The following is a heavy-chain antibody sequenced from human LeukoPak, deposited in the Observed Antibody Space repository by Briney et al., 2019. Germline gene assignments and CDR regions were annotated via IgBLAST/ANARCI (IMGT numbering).Heavy chain of an antibody. Sequence: PGGSLRLSCAASGFTFSSYGMHWVRQAPGKGLEWVAIISYDGSNKFYADSVKGRFTISRDNSKNTLYLQMNSLTAEDTAVYYCARGGRGIAAAADRDYYYYGMDVWGQGTTVTVSS. CDR2: ISYDGSNK. CDR1: GFTFSSYG. J-gene: IGHJ6*02. V-gene: IGHV3-30*03. D-gene: IGHD6-13*01. CDR3: ARGGRGIAAAADRDYYYYGMDV.